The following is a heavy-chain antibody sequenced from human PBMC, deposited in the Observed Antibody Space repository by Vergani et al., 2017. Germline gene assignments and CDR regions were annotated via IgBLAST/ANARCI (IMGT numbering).Heavy chain of an antibody. CDR3: ARAKELVDYYFDY. CDR1: GFTFSSYS. D-gene: IGHD1-7*01. CDR2: ISSSSSTI. J-gene: IGHJ4*02. Sequence: EVQLVESGGGLVKPGGSLRLSCAASGFTFSSYSMNWVRQAPGKGLEWVSYISSSSSTIYYADSVKGRFTISRDNAKNSLYLQMNSLRAEDTAVYYCARAKELVDYYFDYWGQGTLVTVSS. V-gene: IGHV3-48*01.